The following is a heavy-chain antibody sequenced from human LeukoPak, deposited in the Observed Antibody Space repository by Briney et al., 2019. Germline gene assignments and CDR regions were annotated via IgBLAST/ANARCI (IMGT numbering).Heavy chain of an antibody. CDR3: AKDLVAGPTGENWFDP. Sequence: GGSLRLSCAASGFTFSSYSMNWVRQAPGKGLEWVSSISSSSSYIYYADSVKGRFTISRDNAKNSLYLQMNSLRAEDTAVYYCAKDLVAGPTGENWFDPWGQGTLVTVSS. D-gene: IGHD6-19*01. CDR1: GFTFSSYS. V-gene: IGHV3-21*01. CDR2: ISSSSSYI. J-gene: IGHJ5*02.